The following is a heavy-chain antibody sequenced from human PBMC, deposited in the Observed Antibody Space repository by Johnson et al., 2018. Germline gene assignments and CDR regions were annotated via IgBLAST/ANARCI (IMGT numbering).Heavy chain of an antibody. V-gene: IGHV3-30*18. CDR1: GFTFDSYA. Sequence: QVQLQESGGGVVQPGRSLRLSCAASGFTFDSYAMSWVRQAPGKGLEWVALISYDGTNKFYADSVKGRFTISRDNSKNTLFLQMTSLTTADTAVYRCAKPSRDHYESTLSKRTFDTLGQGTMVTVSS. J-gene: IGHJ3*02. CDR2: ISYDGTNK. CDR3: AKPSRDHYESTLSKRTFDT. D-gene: IGHD3-22*01.